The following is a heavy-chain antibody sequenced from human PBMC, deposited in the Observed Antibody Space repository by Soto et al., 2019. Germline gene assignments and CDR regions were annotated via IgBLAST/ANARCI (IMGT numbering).Heavy chain of an antibody. D-gene: IGHD6-13*01. J-gene: IGHJ4*02. V-gene: IGHV1-3*01. CDR1: GYTFTSHA. Sequence: QVQLVQSGAEVKKPGASVKISCKASGYTFTSHAIHWVRQAPGQRLEWMGWMNPGNGQAEYSQKFQGSVAITRDTSASTAYMELSTLTSEDTAVYFCAREQQAVELNFCDYWGQVTLVTVS. CDR3: AREQQAVELNFCDY. CDR2: MNPGNGQA.